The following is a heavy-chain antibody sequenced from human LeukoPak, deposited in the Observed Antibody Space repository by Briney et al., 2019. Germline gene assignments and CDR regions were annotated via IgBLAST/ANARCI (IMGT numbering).Heavy chain of an antibody. Sequence: GASVKVSCKASGGTFSSYAIRWVRQAPGQGLEWMGWINPNNGDTNFAQKYQGRVTMTRDTSISTVYMELSRLRSDDTAVYYCAKEGSSGWVPNHWGQGTLVTVSS. J-gene: IGHJ5*02. CDR2: INPNNGDT. D-gene: IGHD6-19*01. V-gene: IGHV1-2*02. CDR3: AKEGSSGWVPNH. CDR1: GGTFSSYA.